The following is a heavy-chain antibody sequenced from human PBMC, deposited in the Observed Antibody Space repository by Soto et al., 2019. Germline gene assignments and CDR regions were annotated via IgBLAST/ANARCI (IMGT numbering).Heavy chain of an antibody. D-gene: IGHD6-6*01. CDR1: GGSISSYY. Sequence: SETLSLTCTVSGGSISSYYWSWIRQPPGKGLEWIGYIYYSGSTNYNPSLKSRVTISVDTSKNQFSLKLSSVTAADTAVYYCAREGIAARPDMGYFDYWGQGTLVTVSS. J-gene: IGHJ4*02. CDR3: AREGIAARPDMGYFDY. CDR2: IYYSGST. V-gene: IGHV4-59*01.